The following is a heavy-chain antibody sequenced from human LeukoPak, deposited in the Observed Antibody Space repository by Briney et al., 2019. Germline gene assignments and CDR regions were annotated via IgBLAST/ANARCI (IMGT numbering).Heavy chain of an antibody. V-gene: IGHV3-53*04. CDR2: IYSGGST. CDR1: GFTVSSNY. D-gene: IGHD4-17*01. J-gene: IGHJ4*02. CDR3: ARGRVYGDYDLPTYYFDY. Sequence: GGSLRLSCAASGFTVSSNYMSWVRQAPGKGLEWVSVIYSGGSTYYADSVKGRFTISRHNSKNTLCLQMNSLRAEDTAVYYCARGRVYGDYDLPTYYFDYWGQGTLVTVSS.